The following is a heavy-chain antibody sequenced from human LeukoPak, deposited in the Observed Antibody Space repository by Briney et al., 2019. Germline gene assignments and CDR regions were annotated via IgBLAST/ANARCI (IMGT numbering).Heavy chain of an antibody. CDR1: GFTFSDQN. CDR2: ISGDSGNI. Sequence: GGSLRLSCAASGFTFSDQNMNWVRQAPGKGLELVSYISGDSGNIFYADSVKGRFTISRDNAKNSLYLQMNSLRDEDTAVFYCARDLQYAFDIWGQGTMVTVSS. CDR3: ARDLQYAFDI. J-gene: IGHJ3*02. V-gene: IGHV3-48*02.